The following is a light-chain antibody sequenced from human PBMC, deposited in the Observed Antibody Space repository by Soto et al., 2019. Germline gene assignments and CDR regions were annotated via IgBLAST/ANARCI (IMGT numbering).Light chain of an antibody. V-gene: IGKV1-39*01. CDR3: QQSYSAPPLA. J-gene: IGKJ4*01. Sequence: DIQVTPSPSYLSASVGDRVTITCRASQNIDIFLSWYHQTPGRAPNLLIYGASTLHNGVPSRFSGSGSGTDFSRTISSLQPEEVGTYYCQQSYSAPPLAFSAGTKVDIK. CDR2: GAS. CDR1: QNIDIF.